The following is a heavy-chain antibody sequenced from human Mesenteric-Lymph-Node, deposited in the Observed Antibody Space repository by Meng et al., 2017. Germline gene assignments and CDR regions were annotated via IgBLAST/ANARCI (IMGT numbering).Heavy chain of an antibody. J-gene: IGHJ4*02. D-gene: IGHD4-17*01. V-gene: IGHV3-7*01. CDR3: ARDPGEYR. Sequence: GESLKISCAACGLTFSNYWMSWVRQAPGKGLEWVANIKEDGSEKYYVDSVKGRFTISRDNAKNSLYLQMNSLRAEDTAVYYCARDPGEYRWGQGTLVTVSS. CDR1: GLTFSNYW. CDR2: IKEDGSEK.